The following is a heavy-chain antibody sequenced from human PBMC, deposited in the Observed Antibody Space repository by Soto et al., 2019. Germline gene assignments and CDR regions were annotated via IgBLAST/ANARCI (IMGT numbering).Heavy chain of an antibody. CDR3: ARTSAAGKYYYGMDV. D-gene: IGHD6-13*01. CDR2: IYPGDSDT. CDR1: GYSFISYW. Sequence: GEFLKISCKGSGYSFISYWIGWVRQMPGKGLEWMGIIYPGDSDTRYSPSFQGQVTISADKSISTAYLQWSSLKASDTAMYYCARTSAAGKYYYGMDVWGQGTTVTVSS. J-gene: IGHJ6*02. V-gene: IGHV5-51*01.